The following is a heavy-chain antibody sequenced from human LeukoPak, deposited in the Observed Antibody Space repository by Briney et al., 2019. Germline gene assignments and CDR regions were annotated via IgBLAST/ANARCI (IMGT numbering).Heavy chain of an antibody. V-gene: IGHV4-34*01. D-gene: IGHD6-13*01. CDR3: ARRSAAAGSRLFDY. Sequence: SETLSLTCAVYGGSFSGYYWSWIRQRPGKGLEWIGEINHSGSTNYNPSLKSRVTISVDTSKNQFSLKLSSVTAADTAVYYCARRSAAAGSRLFDYWGQGTLVTVSS. CDR2: INHSGST. CDR1: GGSFSGYY. J-gene: IGHJ4*02.